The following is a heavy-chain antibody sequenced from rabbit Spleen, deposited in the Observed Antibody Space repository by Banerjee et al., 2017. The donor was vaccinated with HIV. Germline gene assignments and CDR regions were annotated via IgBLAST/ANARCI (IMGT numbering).Heavy chain of an antibody. J-gene: IGHJ4*01. D-gene: IGHD6-1*01. CDR1: GFTLSSYW. CDR3: ASDIYGYGGFNL. Sequence: QSLEESGGGQVKPGGILTLTCKASGFTLSSYWIWWVRQAPGKGLEWIACVNGGGSGSTYYASWVNGRFTISKTSSTTVTLQMTSLTAADTATYFCASDIYGYGGFNLWGPGTLVTVS. CDR2: VNGGGSGST. V-gene: IGHV1S40*01.